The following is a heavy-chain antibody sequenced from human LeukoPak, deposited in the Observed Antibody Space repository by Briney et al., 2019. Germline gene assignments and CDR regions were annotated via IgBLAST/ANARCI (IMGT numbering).Heavy chain of an antibody. J-gene: IGHJ4*02. CDR3: VRDGFDYNDY. CDR2: IYHGGNT. D-gene: IGHD4-11*01. Sequence: SETLSLTCAVSGYSISSGFYWGWSRQPPGKGLEWIGSIYHGGNTFYNPSLKSRVTISVDTSKNHFSLKLSSVTAADTAVYYCVRDGFDYNDYWGQGTLVTVSS. CDR1: GYSISSGFY. V-gene: IGHV4-38-2*02.